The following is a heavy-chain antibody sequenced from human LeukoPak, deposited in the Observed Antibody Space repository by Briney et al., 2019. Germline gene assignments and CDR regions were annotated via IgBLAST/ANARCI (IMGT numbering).Heavy chain of an antibody. V-gene: IGHV4-34*01. Sequence: SETLSLTCAVYGGSFSGYYWSWIRQPPGKGLVWIGEINHSGSTNYNPSLKSRVTISVGTSKNQFSLKLSSVTAADTAVYYCARGLTVYDYIWGSYRYRSWFDPWGQGTLVTVSS. D-gene: IGHD3-16*02. CDR3: ARGLTVYDYIWGSYRYRSWFDP. CDR2: INHSGST. CDR1: GGSFSGYY. J-gene: IGHJ5*02.